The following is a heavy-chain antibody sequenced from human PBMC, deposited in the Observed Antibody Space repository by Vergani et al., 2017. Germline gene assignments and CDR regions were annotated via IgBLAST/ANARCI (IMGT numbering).Heavy chain of an antibody. CDR1: GYTFTGYY. CDR3: ARDLGSSGYDYDI. V-gene: IGHV1-2*04. Sequence: QVQLVQSGAEVKKPVASVKVSCKASGYTFTGYYMHWVRQAPRQGLEWMGWINTNSGGTNYAQKFQSWVTMTQDTSISTAYMELSRLRSEDTAVYYCARDLGSSGYDYDIWGQGTMVTVSS. J-gene: IGHJ3*02. D-gene: IGHD5-12*01. CDR2: INTNSGGT.